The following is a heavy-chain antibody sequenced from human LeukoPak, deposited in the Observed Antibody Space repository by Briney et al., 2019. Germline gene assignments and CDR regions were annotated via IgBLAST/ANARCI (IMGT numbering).Heavy chain of an antibody. D-gene: IGHD2/OR15-2a*01. CDR2: ISSGGDIM. V-gene: IGHV3-11*01. CDR3: ATNLIGAGEYFQQ. CDR1: GLRFSDYY. Sequence: GGSLRLSCAASGLRFSDYYVSWIRQAPGKGLQWVSYISSGGDIMHYADSVKGRFTSSRDNAKNSGYLEMNSLGAKDTAVYYCATNLIGAGEYFQQWGQGTLVTVSS. J-gene: IGHJ1*01.